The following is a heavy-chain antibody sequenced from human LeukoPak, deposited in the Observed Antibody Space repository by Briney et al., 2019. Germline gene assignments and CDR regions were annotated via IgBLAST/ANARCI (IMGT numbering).Heavy chain of an antibody. D-gene: IGHD6-6*01. CDR2: ISGSGFT. Sequence: GGSLRLSCAASGFTFSSYAMSWVRQAPGKGLEWVSAISGSGFTYYADSVQSRFTVSRDNSKNTLYLQMNSLRAEDTAVYYCARGLYSSSPWGQGTLVTVSS. V-gene: IGHV3-23*01. CDR3: ARGLYSSSP. CDR1: GFTFSSYA. J-gene: IGHJ4*02.